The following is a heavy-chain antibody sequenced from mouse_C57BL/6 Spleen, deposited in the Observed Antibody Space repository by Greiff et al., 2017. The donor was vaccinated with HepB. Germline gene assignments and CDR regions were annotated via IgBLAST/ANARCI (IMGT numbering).Heavy chain of an antibody. CDR1: GYTFTSYW. Sequence: QVQLQQPGAELVRPGTSVKLSCKASGYTFTSYWMHWVKQRPGQGLEWIGVIDPSDSYTNYNQKFKGKATLTVDTSSSTAYMQLSSLTSEDSAVYYCERDYSNYSYYLDYWGQGTTLTVSS. D-gene: IGHD2-5*01. J-gene: IGHJ2*01. V-gene: IGHV1-59*01. CDR3: ERDYSNYSYYLDY. CDR2: IDPSDSYT.